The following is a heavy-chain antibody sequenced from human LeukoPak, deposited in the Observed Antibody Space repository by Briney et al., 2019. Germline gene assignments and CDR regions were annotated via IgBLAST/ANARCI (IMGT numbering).Heavy chain of an antibody. CDR3: AKALHGDYGQGSLTYFDP. V-gene: IGHV3-23*01. CDR1: GFTFRTHA. Sequence: PGGSLRLSCAASGFTFRTHAMSWVRQAPGKGLEWVSAISASGGGTYYADSVKGRLTISRDNSKNTLYLQMNSLRVDDTAVYYCAKALHGDYGQGSLTYFDPWGQGTLVTVSS. D-gene: IGHD4-17*01. J-gene: IGHJ5*02. CDR2: ISASGGGT.